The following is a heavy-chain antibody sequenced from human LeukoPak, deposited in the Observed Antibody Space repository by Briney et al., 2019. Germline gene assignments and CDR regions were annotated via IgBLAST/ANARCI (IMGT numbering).Heavy chain of an antibody. D-gene: IGHD3-10*01. Sequence: GGSLRLSCAASGFTFSSSWMSWVRQAPGKGLEWVANIKEDGSEKYYVDSVKGRFTISRDNAKNSLYLQMNSLRAEDTAVYYCATTYGSGSPDYWGQGTLVTVSS. CDR2: IKEDGSEK. J-gene: IGHJ4*02. V-gene: IGHV3-7*03. CDR1: GFTFSSSW. CDR3: ATTYGSGSPDY.